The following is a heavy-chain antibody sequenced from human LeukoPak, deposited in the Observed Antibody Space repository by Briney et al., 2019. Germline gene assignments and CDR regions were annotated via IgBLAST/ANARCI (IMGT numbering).Heavy chain of an antibody. CDR3: AKGLYGDTFLNWFDP. V-gene: IGHV3-23*01. D-gene: IGHD2-21*01. J-gene: IGHJ5*02. Sequence: GRSLRLSCAASGFTFSSYAMSWVRQAPGKGLKWVSGISGSGVSTYYTDSVKGRFTVSRDNSKNTMFLQMNSLRAEDTAVYYCAKGLYGDTFLNWFDPWGQGTLVTVSS. CDR1: GFTFSSYA. CDR2: ISGSGVST.